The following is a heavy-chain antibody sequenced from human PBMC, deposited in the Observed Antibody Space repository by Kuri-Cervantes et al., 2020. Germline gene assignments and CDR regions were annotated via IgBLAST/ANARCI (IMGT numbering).Heavy chain of an antibody. CDR2: IYYSGST. Sequence: SETLSLTCTVSGGSISSYYWSWIRQPPGKGLEWIGYIYYSGSTNYNPSLKSRVTISVDTSKNQFSLKLSSVTAADTAVYYCARSGTQGYCSGGSCCVSGWFDPWGQGTLVTVSS. CDR1: GGSISSYY. D-gene: IGHD2-15*01. V-gene: IGHV4-59*13. CDR3: ARSGTQGYCSGGSCCVSGWFDP. J-gene: IGHJ5*02.